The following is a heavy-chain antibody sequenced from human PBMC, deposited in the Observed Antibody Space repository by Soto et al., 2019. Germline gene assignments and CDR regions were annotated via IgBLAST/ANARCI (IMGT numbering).Heavy chain of an antibody. CDR3: ATDISFGSDY. J-gene: IGHJ4*02. CDR1: VYAITELS. Sequence: GVLLKLAWKIFVYAITELSSHWVRQAPGKGLEWMGGFDPEDGETIYAQKFQGRVTMTEDTSTDTAYMELSSLRSEDTAVYYCATDISFGSDYWGQGTLVNAPQ. V-gene: IGHV1-24*01. CDR2: FDPEDGET. D-gene: IGHD1-26*01.